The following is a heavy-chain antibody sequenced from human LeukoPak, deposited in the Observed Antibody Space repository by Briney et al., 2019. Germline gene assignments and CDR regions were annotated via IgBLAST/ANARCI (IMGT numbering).Heavy chain of an antibody. J-gene: IGHJ4*02. D-gene: IGHD1-1*01. CDR2: IYHSGST. CDR3: ASGVGRDSAWKVPFDY. CDR1: GHSISSGYY. Sequence: PSETLSLTCTVSGHSISSGYYWGWIRQPPGKGLEWIGSIYHSGSTYSNPSLKSRVTISVDTSTKQSSLRLSSVTAADTAVYYCASGVGRDSAWKVPFDYWGQGTLVTVSS. V-gene: IGHV4-38-2*02.